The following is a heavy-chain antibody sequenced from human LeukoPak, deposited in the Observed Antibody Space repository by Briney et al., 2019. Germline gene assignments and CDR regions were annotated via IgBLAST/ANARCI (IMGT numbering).Heavy chain of an antibody. CDR3: ARDIEVVVAATRYYGMDV. CDR1: GGSISTYY. D-gene: IGHD2-15*01. CDR2: VYTSGST. J-gene: IGHJ6*02. V-gene: IGHV4-4*07. Sequence: SETLSLTCTVSGGSISTYYWTWIRQPAGKGLEWIGRVYTSGSTYYNPSLQSRVTMSVDTSKNQFSLKLNSVTAADTAVYYCARDIEVVVAATRYYGMDVWGQGTTVTVSS.